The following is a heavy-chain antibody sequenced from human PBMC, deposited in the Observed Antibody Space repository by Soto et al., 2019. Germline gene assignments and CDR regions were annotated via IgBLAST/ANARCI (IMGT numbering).Heavy chain of an antibody. CDR1: GFTFSSYG. D-gene: IGHD3-22*01. CDR2: IWYDGSNK. V-gene: IGHV3-33*01. CDR3: ARDPGHYYDSSGSNWFDP. J-gene: IGHJ5*02. Sequence: QVQLVESGGGVVQPGRSLRLSCAASGFTFSSYGMHWVRQAPGKGLEWVAVIWYDGSNKYYADSVKGRFTISRDNSKNTLYLQMNSLRAEDTAVYYCARDPGHYYDSSGSNWFDPWGQGTLVTVSS.